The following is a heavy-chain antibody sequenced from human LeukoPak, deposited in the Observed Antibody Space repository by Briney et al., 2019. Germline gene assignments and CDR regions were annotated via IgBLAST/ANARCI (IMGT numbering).Heavy chain of an antibody. Sequence: GGSLRLSCAASGFTFSSYAMHWVRQAPGKGLEWVAVISYDGSNKYYADSVKGRFTISRDNSKNTLYLQMNSLRAEDTAVYYCARDHVYDSSVPFDYWGQGTLVTVSS. CDR2: ISYDGSNK. CDR3: ARDHVYDSSVPFDY. J-gene: IGHJ4*02. CDR1: GFTFSSYA. D-gene: IGHD3-22*01. V-gene: IGHV3-30*04.